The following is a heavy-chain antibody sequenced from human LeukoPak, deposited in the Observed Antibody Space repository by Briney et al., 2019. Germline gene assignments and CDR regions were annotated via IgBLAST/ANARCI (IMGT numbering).Heavy chain of an antibody. CDR3: ARGWGVTGTTFDY. V-gene: IGHV4-59*01. Sequence: PSETLSLTCTVSGGSISSYYWSWIRQLPGKGLEWIGYIYYSGSTNYNPSLKSRVTISVDTSKNQFSLKLSSVTAADTAVYYCARGWGVTGTTFDYWGQGTLVTVSS. CDR1: GGSISSYY. D-gene: IGHD1-20*01. CDR2: IYYSGST. J-gene: IGHJ4*02.